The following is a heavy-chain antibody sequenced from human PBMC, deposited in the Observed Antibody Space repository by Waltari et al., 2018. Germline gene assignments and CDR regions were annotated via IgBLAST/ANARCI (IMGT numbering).Heavy chain of an antibody. CDR3: ARDGAPVDYFDY. J-gene: IGHJ4*02. Sequence: EVQLVESGGGLVKPGGSLRLSCAASGFTFSSYSMNWVRQAPGKGLEWVSSISSSSSYIYYADSVKGRFTISRDNAKNSLYLQMNSLRAEDTAVYYCARDGAPVDYFDYWGQGTLVTVSS. CDR2: ISSSSSYI. V-gene: IGHV3-21*01. CDR1: GFTFSSYS. D-gene: IGHD1-26*01.